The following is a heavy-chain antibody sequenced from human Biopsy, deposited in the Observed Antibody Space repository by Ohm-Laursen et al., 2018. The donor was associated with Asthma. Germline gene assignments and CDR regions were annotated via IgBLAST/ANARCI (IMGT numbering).Heavy chain of an antibody. CDR1: GFTVSRDH. CDR3: AGQYGGNSPPLE. J-gene: IGHJ4*02. D-gene: IGHD4-23*01. Sequence: SLRLSCTASGFTVSRDHMFWVRQAPGKGLEWVGVISKDASTQDYADSVKGRFTMARDNSKNTLDLQMNSLRAEDTAVYYCAGQYGGNSPPLEWGQGTLVTVSS. CDR2: ISKDASTQ. V-gene: IGHV3-30*03.